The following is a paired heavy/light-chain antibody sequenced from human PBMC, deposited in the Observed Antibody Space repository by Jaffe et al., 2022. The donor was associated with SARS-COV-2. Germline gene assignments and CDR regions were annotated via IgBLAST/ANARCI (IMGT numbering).Light chain of an antibody. J-gene: IGLJ1*01. Sequence: QSALTQPASVSGSPGQSITISCTGTSSDVGAYNHVSWYQQHPGKAPKLMIYEVSSRPSGISNRFSGSKSVNTASLTITGLQAEDEADYYCFSYTSSTAYVFGTGTKVTVL. V-gene: IGLV2-14*01. CDR2: EVS. CDR1: SSDVGAYNH. CDR3: FSYTSSTAYV.
Heavy chain of an antibody. J-gene: IGHJ4*02. CDR2: ISSDGSKK. CDR3: TREGYNSGSSWGFFDY. V-gene: IGHV3-30*04. Sequence: QVQLVESGGGVVQPGRSLRLSCAASEFTFSSYPMHWVRQAPGKGLEWLTVISSDGSKKDYADSVKGRFTVSRDNSKNTVFLQMNSLRPEDTAVYYCTREGYNSGSSWGFFDYWGQGTLVTVSS. CDR1: EFTFSSYP. D-gene: IGHD3-10*01.